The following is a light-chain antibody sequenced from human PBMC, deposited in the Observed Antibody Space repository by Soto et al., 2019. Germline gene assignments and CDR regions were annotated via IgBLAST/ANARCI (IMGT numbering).Light chain of an antibody. CDR2: GAS. Sequence: RVLTQSPAALSVSPGERATLSCRASQSVSTNLAWYQQQPGQPPRLLIYGASTRATGVPARFSGSGSGTEFTLTISSMQSEDVAVYYCQQYNAWPSRTFGQGTKVEIK. J-gene: IGKJ2*02. CDR3: QQYNAWPSRT. CDR1: QSVSTN. V-gene: IGKV3-15*01.